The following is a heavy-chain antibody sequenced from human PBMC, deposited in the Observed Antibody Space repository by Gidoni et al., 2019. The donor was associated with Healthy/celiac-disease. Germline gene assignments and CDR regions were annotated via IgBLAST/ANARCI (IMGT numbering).Heavy chain of an antibody. D-gene: IGHD3-9*01. Sequence: QVQLVESGGGVVQPGRSLRLSCAASGFTFSSYCMHWVRQAPGKGLEWVAVISYDGSNKYYADSVKGRFTISRDNSKNTLYLQMNSLRAEDTAVYYCAKAEGRYFDWDIYYYYGMDVWGQGTTVTVSS. CDR1: GFTFSSYC. CDR2: ISYDGSNK. J-gene: IGHJ6*02. V-gene: IGHV3-30*18. CDR3: AKAEGRYFDWDIYYYYGMDV.